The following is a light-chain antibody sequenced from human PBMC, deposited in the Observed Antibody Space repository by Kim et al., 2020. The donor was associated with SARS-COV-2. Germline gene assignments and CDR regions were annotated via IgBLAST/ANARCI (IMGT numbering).Light chain of an antibody. J-gene: IGLJ1*01. Sequence: GQRVTIFCSGSNATLGTNSVNWNQHLPGTAPKLLIYRNSPRPSGVPDRFSGSKSDSSASLAISGLQSEDEADYYCAAWDDSLNGYVFATGTKVTVL. CDR1: NATLGTNS. CDR2: RNS. V-gene: IGLV1-44*01. CDR3: AAWDDSLNGYV.